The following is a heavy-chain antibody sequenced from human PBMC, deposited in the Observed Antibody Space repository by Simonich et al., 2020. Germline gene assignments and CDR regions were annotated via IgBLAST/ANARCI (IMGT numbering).Heavy chain of an antibody. CDR2: FEPEDGET. CDR1: GYTLTELS. Sequence: QVQLVQSGAEVKKPGASVKVSCKVSGYTLTELSMHWGRQAPGKGLEWVGGFEPEDGETSYAQKFPGRVTMTEDTSTDTAYMELSSLRAEDTAVYYCATVSYYDSSGYCLDYWGQGTLVTVSS. D-gene: IGHD3-22*01. CDR3: ATVSYYDSSGYCLDY. V-gene: IGHV1-24*01. J-gene: IGHJ4*02.